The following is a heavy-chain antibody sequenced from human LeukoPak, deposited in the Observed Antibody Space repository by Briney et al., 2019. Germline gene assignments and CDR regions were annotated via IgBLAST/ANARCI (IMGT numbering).Heavy chain of an antibody. J-gene: IGHJ6*03. CDR3: AREYRSSYYYYLDV. V-gene: IGHV1-69*01. Sequence: GASVKVPCKASGGTFSNYGISWVRHAPGQGLEWMGAILPIFGTANYAQNFQGRDTITADESTSTAYMELSSLRSDDTAVYYCAREYRSSYYYYLDVWGKGTAVTVSS. D-gene: IGHD6-13*01. CDR1: GGTFSNYG. CDR2: ILPIFGTA.